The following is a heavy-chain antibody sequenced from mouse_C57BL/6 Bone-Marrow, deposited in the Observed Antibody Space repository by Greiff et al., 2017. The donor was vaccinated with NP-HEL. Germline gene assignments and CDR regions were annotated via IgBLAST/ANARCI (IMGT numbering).Heavy chain of an antibody. V-gene: IGHV1-53*01. CDR1: GYTFTSYW. CDR3: ASGYYGTLNWYFDV. CDR2: INPSNGGT. D-gene: IGHD1-1*01. Sequence: QVQLQQPGTELVKPGASVKLSCKASGYTFTSYWMHWVKQRPGQGLEWIGNINPSNGGTNYNEKLKSKATLTVDKYSSTAYMQLSSLTSEDSAVYYCASGYYGTLNWYFDVWGTGTTVTVSS. J-gene: IGHJ1*03.